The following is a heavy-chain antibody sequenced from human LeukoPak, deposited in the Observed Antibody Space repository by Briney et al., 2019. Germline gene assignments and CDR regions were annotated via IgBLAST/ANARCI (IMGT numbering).Heavy chain of an antibody. J-gene: IGHJ4*02. D-gene: IGHD3-22*01. CDR2: IYYSGST. V-gene: IGHV4-39*01. Sequence: SETLSLTCTVSGGSISSSSYDWGWLRQPPGKGLEWIVSIYYSGSTYYNPSLKSRVTISVDTSKNQFSLKLSSVTAADTAVYYCAVGPYDSSGYYYVNTYYFDYWGQGTLVTVSS. CDR1: GGSISSSSYD. CDR3: AVGPYDSSGYYYVNTYYFDY.